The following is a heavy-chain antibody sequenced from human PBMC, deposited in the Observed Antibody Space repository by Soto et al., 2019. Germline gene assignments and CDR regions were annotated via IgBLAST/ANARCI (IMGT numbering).Heavy chain of an antibody. J-gene: IGHJ4*02. Sequence: QITLNESGPTVVRPTETLTLTCRFSGFSLTTSGVGVGWLRQSQGQDPEWLELIYWDDDKRYSASLKSRLTITKDTSNNQVVLTVSDLDPTDTATYYRSHRVLRTVFGLVTTTAIYFDFWGQGTPVAVSS. CDR1: GFSLTTSGVG. V-gene: IGHV2-5*02. CDR2: IYWDDDK. CDR3: SHRVLRTVFGLVTTTAIYFDF. D-gene: IGHD3-3*01.